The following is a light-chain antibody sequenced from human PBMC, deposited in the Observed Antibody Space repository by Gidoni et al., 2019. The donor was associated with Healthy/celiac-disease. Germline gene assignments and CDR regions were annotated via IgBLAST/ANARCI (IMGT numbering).Light chain of an antibody. J-gene: IGKJ4*01. CDR1: QSISSY. CDR3: QQCYSTPLT. CDR2: AAS. Sequence: DIQMTQSPSSLSASVGDRVNITCRASQSISSYLNWYQQKPGKAPTLLIYAASSLQSGVPSRFSGSGSGTDFTLTISSLQPEDFATYYCQQCYSTPLTFGGGTKVEIK. V-gene: IGKV1-39*01.